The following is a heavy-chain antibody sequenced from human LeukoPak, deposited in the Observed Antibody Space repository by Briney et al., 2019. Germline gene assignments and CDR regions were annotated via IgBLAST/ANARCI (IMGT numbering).Heavy chain of an antibody. CDR1: GYTFTSYG. Sequence: ASAKVSCKASGYTFTSYGISWVRQAPGQGLEWMGWISAYNGNTNYAQKLQGRVTMTTDTSTSTAYMELRSLRSDDTAVYYCAVIVGATPTVNWFDPWGQGTLVTVSS. V-gene: IGHV1-18*01. J-gene: IGHJ5*02. D-gene: IGHD1-26*01. CDR2: ISAYNGNT. CDR3: AVIVGATPTVNWFDP.